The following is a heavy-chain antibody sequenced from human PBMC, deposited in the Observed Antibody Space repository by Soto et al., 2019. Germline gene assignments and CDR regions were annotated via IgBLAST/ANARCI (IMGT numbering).Heavy chain of an antibody. CDR1: GFSFSGYA. Sequence: GGSLRLSCAASGFSFSGYAMNWVRQAPGKGLEWVSSISRSGTYIYYADSVKGRFTISRDNAKNSVYLQMDSLRADDTGVYYCAREALQYSYYYGLDVWSQGTTVTVSS. D-gene: IGHD3-9*01. CDR3: AREALQYSYYYGLDV. CDR2: ISRSGTYI. J-gene: IGHJ6*02. V-gene: IGHV3-21*06.